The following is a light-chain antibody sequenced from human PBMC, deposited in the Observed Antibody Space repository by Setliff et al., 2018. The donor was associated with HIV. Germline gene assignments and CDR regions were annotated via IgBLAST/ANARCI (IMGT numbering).Light chain of an antibody. Sequence: IQLTQSPSSLSASVGDRVTITCRASQGISNSLAWYQQKPGKAPEVLIFASSTLQTGVPSRFSGSGSGTDFTLTVSSLQPEDFATYFCQQLNSYPWTFGQGTKVDIK. J-gene: IGKJ1*01. V-gene: IGKV1-9*01. CDR3: QQLNSYPWT. CDR1: QGISNS. CDR2: ASS.